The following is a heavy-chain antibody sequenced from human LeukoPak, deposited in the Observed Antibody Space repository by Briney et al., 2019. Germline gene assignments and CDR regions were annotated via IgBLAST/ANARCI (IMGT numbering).Heavy chain of an antibody. CDR3: ARSKAHDYVWGTERYYFDY. D-gene: IGHD3-16*01. J-gene: IGHJ4*02. V-gene: IGHV3-30-3*01. CDR1: GFTFSSYA. CDR2: ISYDGSNK. Sequence: PGGSLRLSCAASGFTFSSYAMHWVRQAPGKGLEWVAVISYDGSNKYYADSVKGRFTISRDNSKNTLYLQMNSLRAEDTAVYYCARSKAHDYVWGTERYYFDYWGQGTLVTVSS.